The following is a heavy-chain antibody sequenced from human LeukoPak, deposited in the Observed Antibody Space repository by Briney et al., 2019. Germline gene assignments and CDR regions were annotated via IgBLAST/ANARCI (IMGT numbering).Heavy chain of an antibody. CDR2: IYYSGST. CDR3: ARGIVVPAAMGFDP. D-gene: IGHD2-2*01. J-gene: IGHJ5*02. CDR1: GGSISSGDYY. Sequence: PSETLSLTCTVSGGSISSGDYYWSWIRQPPGKGLEWIGYIYYSGSTYYNPSLKSRVTISVDTSKNQFSLKLSSVIAADTAVYYCARGIVVPAAMGFDPWGQGTLVTVSS. V-gene: IGHV4-30-4*08.